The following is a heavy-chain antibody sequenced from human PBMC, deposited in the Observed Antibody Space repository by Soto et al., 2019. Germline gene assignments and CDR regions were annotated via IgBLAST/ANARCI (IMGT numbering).Heavy chain of an antibody. CDR2: IKSKTDGGTT. CDR1: GFTFSNAW. Sequence: GGSLRLSCAASGFTFSNAWMSWVRQAPGKGLEWVGRIKSKTDGGTTDYAAPVKGRFTISRDDSKNTLYLQMNSLKTEDTAVYYCTTDELIGYCSGGSCYTLRDFDYWGQRTLVTVSS. J-gene: IGHJ4*02. V-gene: IGHV3-15*01. CDR3: TTDELIGYCSGGSCYTLRDFDY. D-gene: IGHD2-15*01.